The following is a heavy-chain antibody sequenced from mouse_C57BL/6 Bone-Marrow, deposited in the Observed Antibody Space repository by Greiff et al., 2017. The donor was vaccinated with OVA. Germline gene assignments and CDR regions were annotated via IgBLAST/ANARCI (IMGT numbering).Heavy chain of an antibody. D-gene: IGHD1-1*01. V-gene: IGHV1-80*01. CDR1: GYAFSSYW. CDR3: ARSGDYGSSYVPYWYFDV. Sequence: QVQLQQSGAELVKPGASVKISCKASGYAFSSYWMNWVKQRPGKGLEWIGQIYPGDGDTNYNGKFKGKATLTADKSSSTAYMQLSSLTSEDSAVYFCARSGDYGSSYVPYWYFDVWGTGTTVTVSS. CDR2: IYPGDGDT. J-gene: IGHJ1*03.